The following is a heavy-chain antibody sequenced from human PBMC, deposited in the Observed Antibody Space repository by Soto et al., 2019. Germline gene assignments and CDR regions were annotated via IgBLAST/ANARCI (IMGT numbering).Heavy chain of an antibody. CDR1: GYTFTGYY. J-gene: IGHJ6*02. CDR3: ARDRRYSSGWYERTYYFYYGMDV. CDR2: INPNSGGT. V-gene: IGHV1-2*04. D-gene: IGHD6-19*01. Sequence: ASVKVSCKASGYTFTGYYMPWVRPAPVQGREWMGWINPNSGGTNYAQKFQGWVTMTRETSISTAYMELSRLRSDDTAVYYCARDRRYSSGWYERTYYFYYGMDVWGQGPTVTVSS.